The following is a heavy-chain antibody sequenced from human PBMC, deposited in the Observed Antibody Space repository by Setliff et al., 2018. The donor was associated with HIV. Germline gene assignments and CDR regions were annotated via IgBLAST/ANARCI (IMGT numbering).Heavy chain of an antibody. V-gene: IGHV1-2*06. CDR3: AREGIGSFTLFEY. J-gene: IGHJ4*02. CDR2: INPNTGGT. D-gene: IGHD1-26*01. Sequence: ASVKVSCKTFGYTFTDFYVHWVRQVPGQGLEWMGRINPNTGGTNYAQNFQDRVTMTRDTSINTAYMELNILTSDDRAIYYCAREGIGSFTLFEYWGQGTLVTVS. CDR1: GYTFTDFY.